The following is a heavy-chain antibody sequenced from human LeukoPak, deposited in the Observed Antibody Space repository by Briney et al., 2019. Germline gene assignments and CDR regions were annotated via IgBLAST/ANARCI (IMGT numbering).Heavy chain of an antibody. CDR2: IYYGGST. CDR1: GGFITSTSYY. D-gene: IGHD6-6*01. V-gene: IGHV4-39*01. Sequence: SETLSLTCTVSGGFITSTSYYWGWIRQPPGKGLERIGSIYYGGSTYYNPSLKSRVTISVDTSKNQFSLKLYSVTAADTAVYYCASPYRSSFWFDPWGQGTLVTVSS. CDR3: ASPYRSSFWFDP. J-gene: IGHJ5*02.